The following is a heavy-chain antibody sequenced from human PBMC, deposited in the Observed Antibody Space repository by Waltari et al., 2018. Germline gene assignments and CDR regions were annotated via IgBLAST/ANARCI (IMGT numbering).Heavy chain of an antibody. J-gene: IGHJ4*02. Sequence: QLVESGGGVVRPGRSLRLSCAASGFTFNIFGMHWVRRAPGKGLEGVASISSEGLNECYGESVKGRFTMSRYNSKNTVFLEMNSLRTEDTAVYYCANGRSGSWRYFEFRGRGTLVTVSS. V-gene: IGHV3-30*18. CDR1: GFTFNIFG. D-gene: IGHD3-10*01. CDR3: ANGRSGSWRYFEF. CDR2: ISSEGLNE.